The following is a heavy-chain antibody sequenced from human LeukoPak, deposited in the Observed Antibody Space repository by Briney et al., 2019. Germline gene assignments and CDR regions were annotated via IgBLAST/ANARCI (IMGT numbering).Heavy chain of an antibody. V-gene: IGHV3-30*02. Sequence: GALRLSCAASGFTFNNYGMHWARKAQGKGREGVAFIGDDGRNKYYAESGKGRFTISRDDSKNTLYLQMKSLRAEDTAVYYCAKPMTTVTPFDYWGQGTLVTVSS. CDR2: IGDDGRNK. D-gene: IGHD4-17*01. CDR1: GFTFNNYG. CDR3: AKPMTTVTPFDY. J-gene: IGHJ4*02.